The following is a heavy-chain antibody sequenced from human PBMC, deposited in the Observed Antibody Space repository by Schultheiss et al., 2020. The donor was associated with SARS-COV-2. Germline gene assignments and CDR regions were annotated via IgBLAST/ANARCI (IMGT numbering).Heavy chain of an antibody. CDR1: GGSISSYY. D-gene: IGHD2-2*02. V-gene: IGHV4-59*08. Sequence: SETLSLTCTVSGGSISSYYWSWIRQPAGKGLEWIGEINHSGSTNYNPSLKSRVTISVDTSKNQFSLKLSSVTAADTAVYYCARHGGPHCSSASCYTDDAFDIWGQGTMVTVSS. CDR2: INHSGST. CDR3: ARHGGPHCSSASCYTDDAFDI. J-gene: IGHJ3*02.